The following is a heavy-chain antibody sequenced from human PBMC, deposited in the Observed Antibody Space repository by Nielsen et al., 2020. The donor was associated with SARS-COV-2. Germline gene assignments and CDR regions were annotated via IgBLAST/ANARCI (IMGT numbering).Heavy chain of an antibody. V-gene: IGHV3-30*03. CDR3: ARDLTPYYGDYSNWFDP. CDR2: ISYDGSNK. D-gene: IGHD4-17*01. Sequence: GGSLRLSCAASGFTFSSYGMHWVRQAPGKGLEWVAVISYDGSNKYYADSVKGRFTISRDNSKNTLYLQMNSLRAEDTAVYYCARDLTPYYGDYSNWFDPWGQGTLVTVSS. J-gene: IGHJ5*02. CDR1: GFTFSSYG.